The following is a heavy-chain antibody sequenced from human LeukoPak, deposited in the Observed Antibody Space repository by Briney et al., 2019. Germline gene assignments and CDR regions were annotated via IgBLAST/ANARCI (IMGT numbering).Heavy chain of an antibody. CDR1: GFTFSSYS. CDR3: ARDPTPAYSSSWYVPSYSGSYAVDDY. V-gene: IGHV3-21*01. CDR2: ISSSSSYI. J-gene: IGHJ4*02. D-gene: IGHD6-13*01. Sequence: GGSLRLSCAASGFTFSSYSMNWVRQAPGKGLEWVSSISSSSSYIYYADSVKGRFTISRDNAKNSLYLQMNSLRAEDTAVYYCARDPTPAYSSSWYVPSYSGSYAVDDYWGQGTLVTVSS.